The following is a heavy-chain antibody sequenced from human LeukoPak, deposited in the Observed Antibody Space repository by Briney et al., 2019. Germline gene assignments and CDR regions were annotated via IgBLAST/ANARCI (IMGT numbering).Heavy chain of an antibody. CDR2: INHSGST. CDR3: ASRPAPAANSYGFS. V-gene: IGHV4-34*01. CDR1: GFTFSSYA. D-gene: IGHD5-18*01. Sequence: PGGSLRLSCAASGFTFSSYAMSWIRQPPGKGLEWIGEINHSGSTNYNPSLKSRVTISVDTSKNQFSLKLSSVTAADTAVYYCASRPAPAANSYGFSWGQGTLVTVSS. J-gene: IGHJ4*02.